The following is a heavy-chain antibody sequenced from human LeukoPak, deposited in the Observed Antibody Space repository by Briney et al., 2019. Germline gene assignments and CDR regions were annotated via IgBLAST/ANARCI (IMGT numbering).Heavy chain of an antibody. CDR2: ISYDGSNK. CDR3: ARGTRYFDWLFDY. J-gene: IGHJ4*02. CDR1: GFTFSSYA. D-gene: IGHD3-9*01. Sequence: GGSLRLSCAASGFTFSSYAMHWVRQAPGKGLEWVAVISYDGSNKYYADSVKGRFTISRDNSKNTLYLQMNSLRAEDTAVYYCARGTRYFDWLFDYWGQGTLVTVSS. V-gene: IGHV3-30-3*01.